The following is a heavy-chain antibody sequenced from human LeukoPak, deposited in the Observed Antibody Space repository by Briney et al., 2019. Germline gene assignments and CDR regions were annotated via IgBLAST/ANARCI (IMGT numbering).Heavy chain of an antibody. CDR3: ARDKRDDYEHRNFDY. CDR1: GFTVSSNY. J-gene: IGHJ4*02. V-gene: IGHV3-7*01. CDR2: IKQDGSEK. D-gene: IGHD4-17*01. Sequence: PGGSLRLSCAASGFTVSSNYMSWVRQAPGKGLEWVANIKQDGSEKYYVDSVKGRFTISRDNAKNSLYLQMSSLRAEDTAVYYCARDKRDDYEHRNFDYWGQGTLVTVSP.